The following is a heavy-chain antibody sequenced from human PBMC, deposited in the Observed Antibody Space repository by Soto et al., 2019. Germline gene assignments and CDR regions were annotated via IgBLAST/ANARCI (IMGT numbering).Heavy chain of an antibody. V-gene: IGHV1-8*01. Sequence: QVQLVQSGAEVKKSGASVKVSCKASGYTFTSHDINWVRQATGQGLEWMGWMNPNSGNTGYAQKFHGRGTTTKNTSISTAYTELSSLRSDDTAVYYCATRDYGGYARFDYWGQGTLVTVSS. CDR1: GYTFTSHD. CDR2: MNPNSGNT. CDR3: ATRDYGGYARFDY. D-gene: IGHD4-17*01. J-gene: IGHJ4*02.